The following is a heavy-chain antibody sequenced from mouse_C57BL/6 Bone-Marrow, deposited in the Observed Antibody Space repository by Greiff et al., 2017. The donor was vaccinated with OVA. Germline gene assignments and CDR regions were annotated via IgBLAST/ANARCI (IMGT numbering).Heavy chain of an antibody. Sequence: VQLQESGAELARPGASVKMSCKASGYAFTSYTIHWVKQRPGQGLEWIGYIDPTNDYTNYNQKFKGKATLTADKSSSTAYMQLCSLTSEDSAVYYCTRGYYFDYWGQGTTLTVSS. CDR1: GYAFTSYT. CDR2: IDPTNDYT. J-gene: IGHJ2*01. V-gene: IGHV1-4*01. CDR3: TRGYYFDY.